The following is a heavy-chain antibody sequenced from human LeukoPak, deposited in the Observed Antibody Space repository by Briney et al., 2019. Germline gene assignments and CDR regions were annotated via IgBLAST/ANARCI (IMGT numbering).Heavy chain of an antibody. Sequence: SETLSLTCTGSGGSMSSYYWSWIRQPPGKGLEGMGYIYYSGSTNCNPFLKHRDTISVDTSKNQSSLKPNSVTAADTAMYYCARLERRYYYYGMDVWGQGTTVTVSS. CDR3: ARLERRYYYYGMDV. V-gene: IGHV4-59*08. CDR1: GGSMSSYY. J-gene: IGHJ6*02. CDR2: IYYSGST.